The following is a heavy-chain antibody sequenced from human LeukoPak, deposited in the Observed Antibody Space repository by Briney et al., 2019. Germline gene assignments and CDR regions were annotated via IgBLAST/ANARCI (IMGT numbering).Heavy chain of an antibody. V-gene: IGHV3-20*04. CDR1: GFTFDDHG. D-gene: IGHD3-22*01. CDR2: IKWDGGRT. Sequence: GGSLRLSCAASGFTFDDHGMSWVRQAPGKGLEWVSGIKWDGGRTGYADSVKGQFTISRDNAKNSVYLQMNSLRAEDTALYYCAKSYYYDSSGLDYWGQGTLVTVSS. CDR3: AKSYYYDSSGLDY. J-gene: IGHJ4*02.